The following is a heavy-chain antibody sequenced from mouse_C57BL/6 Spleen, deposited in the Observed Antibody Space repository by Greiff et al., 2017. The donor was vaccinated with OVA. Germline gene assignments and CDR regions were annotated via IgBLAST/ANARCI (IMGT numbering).Heavy chain of an antibody. CDR2: INPNNGGT. J-gene: IGHJ3*01. CDR3: ARSRSNTRAWFAY. D-gene: IGHD2-5*01. CDR1: GYTFTDYN. Sequence: EVKLQESGPELVKPGASVKMSCKASGYTFTDYNMHWVKQSHGKSLEWIGYINPNNGGTSYNQKFKGKATLTVNKSSSTAYMELRSLTSEDSAVYYCARSRSNTRAWFAYWGQGTLVTVSA. V-gene: IGHV1-22*01.